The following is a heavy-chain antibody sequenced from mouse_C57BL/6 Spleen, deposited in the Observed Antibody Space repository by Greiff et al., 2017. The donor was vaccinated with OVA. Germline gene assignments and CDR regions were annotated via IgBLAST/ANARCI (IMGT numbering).Heavy chain of an antibody. Sequence: QVQLQQPGAELVRPGSSVKLSCKASGYTFTSYWMHWVKQRPIQGLEWIGNIDPSDSETHYNQKFKDKATLTVDKSSSTAYMQLSSLTSEDSAVYYCARGSIDYGWYYFDYWGQGTTLTVSS. CDR3: ARGSIDYGWYYFDY. D-gene: IGHD2-4*01. J-gene: IGHJ2*01. CDR1: GYTFTSYW. CDR2: IDPSDSET. V-gene: IGHV1-52*01.